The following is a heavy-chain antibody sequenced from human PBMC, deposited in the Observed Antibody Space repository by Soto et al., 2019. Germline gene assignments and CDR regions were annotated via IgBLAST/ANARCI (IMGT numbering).Heavy chain of an antibody. V-gene: IGHV1-18*01. CDR1: GYTFNKFG. Sequence: QVQLVQSGAEVKKPGASVKVSCKASGYTFNKFGISWVRRAPGRGLEWMGWISANNGNTNYAQTLHGRVTMTTDTPARTAYPELRSPRPEDTAIYYCARGGGVVAAHCDYWGQGNLVTVSS. J-gene: IGHJ4*02. CDR3: ARGGGVVAAHCDY. D-gene: IGHD2-15*01. CDR2: ISANNGNT.